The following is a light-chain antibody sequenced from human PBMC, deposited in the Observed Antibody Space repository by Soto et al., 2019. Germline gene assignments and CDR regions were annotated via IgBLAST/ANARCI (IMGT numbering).Light chain of an antibody. V-gene: IGLV2-18*02. J-gene: IGLJ1*01. CDR1: SSDVGNYNR. CDR3: SSYTSSSTYV. CDR2: GVS. Sequence: QSALTQPPSVSGSPGQSVTISCTGTSSDVGNYNRVSWYQQPPGTAPNVIIYGVSNRPSGVPDRFSGSKSGNTASLTISGLQAEDEADYCCSSYTSSSTYVFGTGTKLTVL.